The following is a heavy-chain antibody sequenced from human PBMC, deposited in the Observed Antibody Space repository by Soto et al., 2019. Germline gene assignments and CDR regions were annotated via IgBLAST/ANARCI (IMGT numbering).Heavy chain of an antibody. Sequence: VGSLILSCPDSGGPFSRDAQHWTRQAPGKGLERVAVNSYDDSEKLYADSVQGRFTISSDNTTHTPYLQMNSLEAEDTAIYYLAKYLPYASPPSWGQGTLVTVSA. J-gene: IGHJ5*02. CDR2: NSYDDSEK. CDR1: GGPFSRDA. V-gene: IGHV3-30*18. D-gene: IGHD3-16*01. CDR3: AKYLPYASPPS.